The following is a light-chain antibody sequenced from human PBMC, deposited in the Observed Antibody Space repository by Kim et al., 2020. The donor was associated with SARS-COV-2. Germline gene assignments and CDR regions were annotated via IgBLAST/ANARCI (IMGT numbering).Light chain of an antibody. Sequence: QSALTQPASVSVSPGQSITISCTGTSSDVGGYNYVSWYQQHPGKAPKPMIYDVSNRPSGVSNRFSGSKSGNTASLTISGLQAEDEADYYCISYTSSSTLRVFGGGTQLTVL. J-gene: IGLJ3*02. CDR1: SSDVGGYNY. CDR2: DVS. CDR3: ISYTSSSTLRV. V-gene: IGLV2-14*03.